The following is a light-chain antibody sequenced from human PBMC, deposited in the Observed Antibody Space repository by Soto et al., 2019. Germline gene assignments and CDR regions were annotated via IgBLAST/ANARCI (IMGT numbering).Light chain of an antibody. CDR2: ENN. V-gene: IGLV1-51*02. CDR3: GTWDSSLRGYV. Sequence: QAVVTQPPSVSAAPGQKVTISCSGSSSNIGNNYVSWYQQLPGTAPKLLIYENNKRPSGIPDRFSGSKSGTSATLDITGLQTGDEADYYCGTWDSSLRGYVFGTGTKLTVL. CDR1: SSNIGNNY. J-gene: IGLJ1*01.